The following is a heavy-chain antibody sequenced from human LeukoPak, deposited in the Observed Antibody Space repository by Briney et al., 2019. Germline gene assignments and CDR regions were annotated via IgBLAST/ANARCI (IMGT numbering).Heavy chain of an antibody. V-gene: IGHV3-30-3*01. D-gene: IGHD3-3*01. CDR3: ARDLNDFWSGYYRPDYYYYGMDV. CDR2: ISYDGSNK. CDR1: GFTFSSYA. J-gene: IGHJ6*02. Sequence: GGSLRLSCAASGFTFSSYAMRWVRQAPGKGLEWVAVISYDGSNKYYADSVKGRFTISRDNSKNTLYLQMNSLRAEDTAVYYCARDLNDFWSGYYRPDYYYYGMDVWGQGTTVTVSS.